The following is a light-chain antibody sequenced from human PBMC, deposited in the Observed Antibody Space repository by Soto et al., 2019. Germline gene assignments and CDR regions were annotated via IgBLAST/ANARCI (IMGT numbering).Light chain of an antibody. V-gene: IGKV1-5*01. Sequence: DIQVNKSPSTLSAYVGDRVTITCRASQSISSWLALYQQKPWKAPKLLIYDASSLESGVPSRFSGSGSGTEFTLTISSLQPDDFATYYCQQYGRSPKTFGQRTKVDIK. CDR3: QQYGRSPKT. J-gene: IGKJ1*01. CDR2: DAS. CDR1: QSISSW.